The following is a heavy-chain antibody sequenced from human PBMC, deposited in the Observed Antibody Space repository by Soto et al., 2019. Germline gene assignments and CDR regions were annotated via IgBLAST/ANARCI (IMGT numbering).Heavy chain of an antibody. CDR3: ATRATVGIYYYYGLDV. V-gene: IGHV1-24*01. D-gene: IGHD4-17*01. CDR1: GYTLTELS. CDR2: FDPEDGGT. Sequence: ASVKVSCKVSGYTLTELSIHWVRQAPGKGLEWMGGFDPEDGGTIYAQSFQGRVTMTEDTSTDTAYMELSSLRSEGTAVYYCATRATVGIYYYYGLDVWGQGTTVTVSS. J-gene: IGHJ6*02.